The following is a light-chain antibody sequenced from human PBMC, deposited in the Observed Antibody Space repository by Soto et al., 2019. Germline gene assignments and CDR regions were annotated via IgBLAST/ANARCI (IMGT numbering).Light chain of an antibody. CDR3: QQANSFPFA. V-gene: IGKV1-12*01. Sequence: DIQVTQYPSSVSASVGDSVTITCRASQGIHTWLAWYQQKPGKAPKLLIYDASSLQSGVPSRFSGSGYGTEFTLTISSLQPEDFATYYCQQANSFPFAFGPGTKVDIK. CDR2: DAS. CDR1: QGIHTW. J-gene: IGKJ3*01.